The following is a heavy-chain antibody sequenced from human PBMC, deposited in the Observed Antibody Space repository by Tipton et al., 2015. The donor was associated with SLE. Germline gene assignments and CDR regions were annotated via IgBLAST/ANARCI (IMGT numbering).Heavy chain of an antibody. Sequence: TLSLTCTVSGGSFSSSSYYWGWIRQPPGKGLEWIGSIYYSGSTYYNPALTSRVTISVDTSKNQFSLKLSSVTAADTAVYDCAREGDLPLWGQGTLVTVSS. V-gene: IGHV4-39*01. CDR2: IYYSGST. CDR1: GGSFSSSSYY. J-gene: IGHJ4*02. D-gene: IGHD5-24*01. CDR3: AREGDLPL.